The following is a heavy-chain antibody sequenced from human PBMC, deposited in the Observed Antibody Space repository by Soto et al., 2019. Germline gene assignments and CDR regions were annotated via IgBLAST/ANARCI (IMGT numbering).Heavy chain of an antibody. CDR2: IYYSGST. D-gene: IGHD2-15*01. CDR1: GGSISSGDYY. V-gene: IGHV4-30-4*01. CDR3: ARDRLPYGMHV. J-gene: IGHJ6*02. Sequence: SVTLSLTCTVSGGSISSGDYYWSWIRQPPGKGLEWIGYIYYSGSTYYNPSLKSRVTISVDTSKNQFSLKLSSVTAADTAVYYCARDRLPYGMHVWGQGTTVTVSS.